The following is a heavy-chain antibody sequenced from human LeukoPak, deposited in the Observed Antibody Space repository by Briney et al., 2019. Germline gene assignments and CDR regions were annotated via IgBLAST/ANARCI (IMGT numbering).Heavy chain of an antibody. CDR2: INHSGST. V-gene: IGHV4-34*01. CDR3: ARGIITMVRGLGY. D-gene: IGHD3-10*01. Sequence: SETLSLTCAVYGGSFSGYYWSWIRQPPGKGLEWIGEINHSGSTNHNPSLKSRVTISVDTSKNQFSLKLSSVTAADTAVYYCARGIITMVRGLGYWGQGTLVTVSS. J-gene: IGHJ4*02. CDR1: GGSFSGYY.